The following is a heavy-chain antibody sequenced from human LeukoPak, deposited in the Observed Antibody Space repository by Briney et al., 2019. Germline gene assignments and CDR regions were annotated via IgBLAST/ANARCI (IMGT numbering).Heavy chain of an antibody. Sequence: SVKVSCKASGGTFISYPISWVRQAPGQGLEWRGRIIPIFGTANYAQKFQGRVTITTDESTSTAYMELSSLRSEDTAVYYSPRYQLSDTTPGSVDYLGRGTLVSVSS. D-gene: IGHD1-1*01. CDR2: IIPIFGTA. J-gene: IGHJ4*02. V-gene: IGHV1-69*05. CDR1: GGTFISYP. CDR3: PRYQLSDTTPGSVDY.